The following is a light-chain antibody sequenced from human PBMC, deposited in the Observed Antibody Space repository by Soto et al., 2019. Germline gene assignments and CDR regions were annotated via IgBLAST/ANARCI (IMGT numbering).Light chain of an antibody. CDR1: QRLTTTY. Sequence: EIVLTQSPGTLSLSPGESATVSCTASQRLTTTYVAWYQQRPGQAPRLLIYDASSRATGIPGRFSCSGSGTDFTLSISRLEPEDFAVYYCQHYGGSPGTFGQGTKVEIK. V-gene: IGKV3-20*01. CDR2: DAS. CDR3: QHYGGSPGT. J-gene: IGKJ1*01.